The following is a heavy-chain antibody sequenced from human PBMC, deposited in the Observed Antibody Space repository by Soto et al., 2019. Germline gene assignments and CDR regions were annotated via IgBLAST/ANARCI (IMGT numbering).Heavy chain of an antibody. CDR1: GYTFTTYA. CDR2: INAGNGDT. D-gene: IGHD2-2*01. Sequence: QVQLVQSGAEVKKPGASVKGSCKASGYTFTTYAMHWVRQAPGQRLEWMGWINAGNGDTKYSQKFQGRVTFTRDTSASTAYMELSSLRSEDTAVYYCARGYQLKWYYYGMDVWGQGTSVTVS. V-gene: IGHV1-3*01. J-gene: IGHJ6*02. CDR3: ARGYQLKWYYYGMDV.